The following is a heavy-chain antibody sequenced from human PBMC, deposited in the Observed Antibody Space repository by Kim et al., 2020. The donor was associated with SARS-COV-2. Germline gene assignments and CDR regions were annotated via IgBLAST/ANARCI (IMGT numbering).Heavy chain of an antibody. J-gene: IGHJ4*02. V-gene: IGHV3-7*01. CDR3: ARNLLGYIALDY. Sequence: GGSLRLSCTASGFTLASYWMTWVRQAPGKGLEWVASIKEDGSVQTYLDSVQGRFSVSRDNAKNSLHLQMHALRAGDTARYYCARNLLGYIALDYWGLGTL. CDR2: IKEDGSVQ. D-gene: IGHD5-12*01. CDR1: GFTLASYW.